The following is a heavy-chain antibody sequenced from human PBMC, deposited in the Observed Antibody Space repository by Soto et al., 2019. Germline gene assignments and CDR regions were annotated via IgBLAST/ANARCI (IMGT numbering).Heavy chain of an antibody. CDR1: GFTFSHYA. D-gene: IGHD6-19*01. V-gene: IGHV3-23*01. CDR3: ARDERIAVAGTDN. Sequence: EVQLLESGGGLVQPGGSLRLSCAASGFTFSHYAMTWVRQAAGKGLEWVSSISGPGGSTYYADSVQGRFTISRDNSKNTLFLQMNTLRAEDTALYYCARDERIAVAGTDNWGQGILVTVTS. J-gene: IGHJ4*02. CDR2: ISGPGGST.